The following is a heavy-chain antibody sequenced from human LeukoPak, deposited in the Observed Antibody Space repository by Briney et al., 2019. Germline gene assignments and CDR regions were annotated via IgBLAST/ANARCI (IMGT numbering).Heavy chain of an antibody. CDR1: GYTFTGYY. D-gene: IGHD4-17*01. CDR2: ISAYNGNT. J-gene: IGHJ4*02. V-gene: IGHV1-18*04. Sequence: ASVKVSCKASGYTFTGYYMHWVRQAPGQGLEWMGWISAYNGNTNYAQKLQGRVTLTTDTSTSTVYMDLRGLRSDDTAVYYCARGYDYGDYVGDFDYWGQGTLVTVSS. CDR3: ARGYDYGDYVGDFDY.